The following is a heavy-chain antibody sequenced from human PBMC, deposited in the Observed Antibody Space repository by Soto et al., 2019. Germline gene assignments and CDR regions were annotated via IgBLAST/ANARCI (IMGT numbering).Heavy chain of an antibody. CDR2: MSSSGSTI. CDR3: ARNYDYVWGSYRSQPIFDY. Sequence: PVGSLRPSCAASGFTFSSYEMNWVRQAPGKGREWVSYMSSSGSTIYYAGSVKGRFTISRDNAKNSLYLQMNSLRAEDTAVYYCARNYDYVWGSYRSQPIFDYWGQGTLVTVSS. D-gene: IGHD3-16*02. J-gene: IGHJ4*02. CDR1: GFTFSSYE. V-gene: IGHV3-48*03.